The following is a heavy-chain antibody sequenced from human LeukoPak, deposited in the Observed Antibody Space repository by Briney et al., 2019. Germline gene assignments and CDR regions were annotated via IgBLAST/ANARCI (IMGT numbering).Heavy chain of an antibody. CDR2: INPNSGGT. V-gene: IGHV1-2*02. CDR3: ARDVAPAGSFDSGSYHGDDY. Sequence: ASVKVSCKASGYTFTGYYMHWVRQAPGQGLEWMGWINPNSGGTNYAQKFQGRVTMTRDTSISTAYMELSRLRSDDTAVYYCARDVAPAGSFDSGSYHGDDYWGQGTPVTVSS. CDR1: GYTFTGYY. J-gene: IGHJ4*02. D-gene: IGHD1-26*01.